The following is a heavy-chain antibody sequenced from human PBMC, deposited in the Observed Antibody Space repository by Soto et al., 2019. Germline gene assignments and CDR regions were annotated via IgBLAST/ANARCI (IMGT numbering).Heavy chain of an antibody. Sequence: GGSLRLSCAASGFTFSSYGMHWVRQAPGKGLEWVAVISYDGSNKYYADSVKGRFTISRDNSKNTLYLQMNSLRAEDTAVYYCAKYWSGYRNYYGLDVWGQGTTVTVSS. D-gene: IGHD3-3*01. CDR2: ISYDGSNK. J-gene: IGHJ6*02. CDR1: GFTFSSYG. CDR3: AKYWSGYRNYYGLDV. V-gene: IGHV3-30*18.